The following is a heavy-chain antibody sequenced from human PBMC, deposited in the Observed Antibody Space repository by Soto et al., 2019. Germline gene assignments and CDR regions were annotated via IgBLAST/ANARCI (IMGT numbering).Heavy chain of an antibody. J-gene: IGHJ6*02. Sequence: KVSCKSSDNTFTHYGINWVRQAPGQGLEWMGWISGYNGNTKYAQKFQDRVTMTADTSTRTAFMEVRSLTSDDTGVYFCAATGGNYFGLDVWGQGTTVTVSS. D-gene: IGHD2-8*02. V-gene: IGHV1-18*01. CDR2: ISGYNGNT. CDR3: AATGGNYFGLDV. CDR1: DNTFTHYG.